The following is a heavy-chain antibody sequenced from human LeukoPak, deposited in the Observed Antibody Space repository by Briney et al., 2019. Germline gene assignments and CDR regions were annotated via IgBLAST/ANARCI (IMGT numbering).Heavy chain of an antibody. J-gene: IGHJ4*02. V-gene: IGHV3-23*01. CDR3: AKDYRPDGYNDLDY. CDR2: IVGSNGKT. Sequence: GGSLRLSCAASGFTFSTYTMHWVRQAPGKGLDWVSGIVGSNGKTYYADSVKGRFTISRDNSKNTLYLRMNSLRAEDTAVYFCAKDYRPDGYNDLDYWGQGTQVTVSS. D-gene: IGHD5-24*01. CDR1: GFTFSTYT.